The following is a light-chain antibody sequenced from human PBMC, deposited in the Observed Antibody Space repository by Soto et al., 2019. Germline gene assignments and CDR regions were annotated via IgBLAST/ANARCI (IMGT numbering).Light chain of an antibody. V-gene: IGLV1-51*01. CDR2: NDD. J-gene: IGLJ2*01. Sequence: QSVLTQPPSVSAAPGQKVTISCSGSSSNIVTNPVSWYRHLPGTVPKLLIHNDDKRPSGIPDRFSGSKSGTSATLGITGLQTGDEADYYCGTWDASLSAGVFGGGTKVTVL. CDR3: GTWDASLSAGV. CDR1: SSNIVTNP.